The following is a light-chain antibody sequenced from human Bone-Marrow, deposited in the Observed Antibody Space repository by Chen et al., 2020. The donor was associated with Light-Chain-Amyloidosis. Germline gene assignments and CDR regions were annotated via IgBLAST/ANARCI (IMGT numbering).Light chain of an antibody. CDR2: RDT. V-gene: IGLV3-25*03. Sequence: SYELTQPPSVSVSPGQTARITCSGDDLPTKYAYWYQQKPVQAPVLVIHRDTQRPAGISEQFSGSSSRTTDTLTISGVQAEDEADYHCQSAGRSGNYKVIFGGVTKLTIL. J-gene: IGLJ2*01. CDR3: QSAGRSGNYKVI. CDR1: DLPTKY.